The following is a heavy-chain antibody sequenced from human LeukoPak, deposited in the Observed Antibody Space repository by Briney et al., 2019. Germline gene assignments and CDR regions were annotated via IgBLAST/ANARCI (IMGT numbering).Heavy chain of an antibody. D-gene: IGHD6-19*01. CDR1: GGSIISSSYY. J-gene: IGHJ5*02. CDR2: IYYSGST. CDR3: ARQGYSSGQDP. V-gene: IGHV4-39*01. Sequence: PSETLSLTCTVSGGSIISSSYYWGWIRQPPGKGLEWIGSIYYSGSTYYNPSLKSRVTISVDTSKNQFSLKLSSVTAADTAVYYCARQGYSSGQDPWGQGTLVTVSS.